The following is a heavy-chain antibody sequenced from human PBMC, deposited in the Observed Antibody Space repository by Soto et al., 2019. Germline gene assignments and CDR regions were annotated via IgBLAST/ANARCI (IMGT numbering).Heavy chain of an antibody. Sequence: EVQLVESGGGWVQPGGSLRLSCEASGFPFSSYAMNWVRQAPGKGLEWVSYISRTSTIYYADSVQGRFTISRDNAKNSLDLQMISLRDEDTAVYYCARGTGVATFPDYWGQGTLVTVSS. CDR1: GFPFSSYA. CDR3: ARGTGVATFPDY. CDR2: ISRTSTI. V-gene: IGHV3-48*02. D-gene: IGHD5-12*01. J-gene: IGHJ4*02.